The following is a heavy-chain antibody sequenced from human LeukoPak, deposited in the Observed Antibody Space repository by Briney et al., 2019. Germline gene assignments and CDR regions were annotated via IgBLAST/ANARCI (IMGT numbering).Heavy chain of an antibody. V-gene: IGHV1-18*01. CDR1: GYTFTNFA. J-gene: IGHJ4*02. CDR2: ISAYNGNT. D-gene: IGHD2-15*01. CDR3: ARSGGSNFDY. Sequence: GASVKVSCKASGYTFTNFAINWVRQAPGQGLEWMGWISAYNGNTNYAQKLQGRVTMATDTSTSTAYMELRSLTSDDTAVYYCARSGGSNFDYRGQGTLVIVSS.